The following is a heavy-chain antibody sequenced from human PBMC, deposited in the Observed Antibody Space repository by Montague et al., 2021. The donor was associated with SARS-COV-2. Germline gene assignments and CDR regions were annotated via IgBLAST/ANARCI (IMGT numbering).Heavy chain of an antibody. CDR3: ARALSASYSVGGDSFDI. D-gene: IGHD5/OR15-5a*01. J-gene: IGHJ3*02. V-gene: IGHV3-21*03. CDR2: ISTSSLYI. CDR1: GFTFSKYS. Sequence: SLRLSCAASGFTFSKYSMNWVRQAPGKGLEWVSSISTSSLYIYYAASVKGRFTISRANAKNSLLLQMDSLRAEDTAVYYCARALSASYSVGGDSFDIWGQGTMVTVSS.